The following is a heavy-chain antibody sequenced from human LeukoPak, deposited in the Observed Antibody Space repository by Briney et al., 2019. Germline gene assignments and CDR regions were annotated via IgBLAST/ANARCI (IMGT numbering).Heavy chain of an antibody. J-gene: IGHJ4*02. CDR1: GFTFSSYA. Sequence: PGGSLRLSCAASGFTFSSYAMHWVRQAPGKGLEWVAVISYDGSNKYYADSVKGRFTISRDNSKNTLYLQMNSLRAEDTAVYYCARVGQGDGCNPNDYWGQGTLVTVSS. V-gene: IGHV3-30-3*01. CDR3: ARVGQGDGCNPNDY. CDR2: ISYDGSNK. D-gene: IGHD5-24*01.